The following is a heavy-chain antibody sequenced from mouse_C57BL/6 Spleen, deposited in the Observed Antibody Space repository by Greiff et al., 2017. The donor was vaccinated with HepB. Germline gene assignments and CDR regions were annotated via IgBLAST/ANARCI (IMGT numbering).Heavy chain of an antibody. CDR2: IHPNSGST. Sequence: QVQLQQPGAELVKPGASVKLSCKASGYTFTSYWMHWVKQRPGQGLEWIGMIHPNSGSTNYNEKFKSKATLTVDKSSSTAYMQLSSLTSEDSAVYYCARLSFDYGRPDYWGQGTTLTVSS. V-gene: IGHV1-64*01. CDR3: ARLSFDYGRPDY. D-gene: IGHD2-4*01. CDR1: GYTFTSYW. J-gene: IGHJ2*01.